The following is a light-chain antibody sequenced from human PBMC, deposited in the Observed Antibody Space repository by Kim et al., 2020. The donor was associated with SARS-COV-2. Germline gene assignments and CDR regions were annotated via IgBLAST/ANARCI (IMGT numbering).Light chain of an antibody. CDR3: MQSLHLPYS. J-gene: IGKJ2*03. V-gene: IGKV2D-29*01. Sequence: QPASSACKTSQSLLETEAKTVLSWYLQKPGQPPQLLIYEVSNRFSGVPDRFSGSGSGTDFTLKISRVEAEDVGVYFCMQSLHLPYSFGQGTKLEI. CDR1: QSLLETEAKTV. CDR2: EVS.